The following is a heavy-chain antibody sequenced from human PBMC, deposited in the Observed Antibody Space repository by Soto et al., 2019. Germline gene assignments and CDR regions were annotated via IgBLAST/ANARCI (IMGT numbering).Heavy chain of an antibody. J-gene: IGHJ4*02. V-gene: IGHV1-2*04. CDR1: GYTFTGYY. CDR3: ARWAIGIVVVPAAEGIAAAGTLLPGFDY. D-gene: IGHD6-13*01. Sequence: ASVKVSCKASGYTFTGYYMHWVRQAPGQGLEWMGWINPNSGGTNYAQKFQGWVTMTRDTSISTAYMELSRLRSDDTAVYYCARWAIGIVVVPAAEGIAAAGTLLPGFDYWGQGTLVTVSS. CDR2: INPNSGGT.